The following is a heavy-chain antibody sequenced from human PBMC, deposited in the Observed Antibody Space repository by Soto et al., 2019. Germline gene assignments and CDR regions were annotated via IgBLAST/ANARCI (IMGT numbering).Heavy chain of an antibody. D-gene: IGHD2-2*01. V-gene: IGHV1-2*02. CDR3: AKDPNFVVVPAATGGMDV. Sequence: QVPLVQSGAEVKKPGASVKVSCKASGYTFTDHYIHWVRQAPGQGLEWMGWINPKSAGTKYAQKFQGRVTMTRVSYISTAYVELSSLTSDDTALYYCAKDPNFVVVPAATGGMDVWGQGTTVTVSS. CDR2: INPKSAGT. CDR1: GYTFTDHY. J-gene: IGHJ6*02.